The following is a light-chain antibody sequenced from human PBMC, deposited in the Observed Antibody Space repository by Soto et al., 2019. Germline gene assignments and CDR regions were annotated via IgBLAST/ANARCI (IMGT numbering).Light chain of an antibody. CDR2: DVN. Sequence: QSVLTQPASVSGSPGQSITISCTGTGSDIRDYDYVSRYQQHPGKAPTLMLHDVNNRPSGVSNRFSGSRSDNAASLTISGLQAEDEADYYCSSYTGSTPLFVFGGGTKLTVL. CDR3: SSYTGSTPLFV. CDR1: GSDIRDYDY. V-gene: IGLV2-14*03. J-gene: IGLJ3*02.